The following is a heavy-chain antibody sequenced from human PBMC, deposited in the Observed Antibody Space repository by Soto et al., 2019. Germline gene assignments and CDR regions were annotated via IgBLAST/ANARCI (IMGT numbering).Heavy chain of an antibody. V-gene: IGHV1-69*01. Sequence: QVQLVQSGAEVKKPGSSVKVSCKAPGGTFSSYAISWVRQAPGQGLEWMGGIIPIFGTANYAQKFQGRVTINADESKRTGYMELSSLRSEETSVYYCERSQDRRSSLDFYYYYYYGIDVWGQGTTVTVSS. CDR1: GGTFSSYA. J-gene: IGHJ6*02. CDR3: ERSQDRRSSLDFYYYYYYGIDV. CDR2: IIPIFGTA. D-gene: IGHD6-13*01.